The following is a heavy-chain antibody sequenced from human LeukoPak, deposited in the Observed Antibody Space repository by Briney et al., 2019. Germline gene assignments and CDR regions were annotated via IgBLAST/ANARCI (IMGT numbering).Heavy chain of an antibody. CDR3: ARGRPRYCSSTSCYSPGGMDV. Sequence: ASVTVSCKASGYTFTSYAMHWVRQAPGQRLEWMGWINAGNGNTKYSQKFQGRVTITRDTSASTAYMELSSLRSDDTAVYYCARGRPRYCSSTSCYSPGGMDVWGQGTTVTVSS. J-gene: IGHJ6*02. D-gene: IGHD2-2*01. V-gene: IGHV1-3*01. CDR2: INAGNGNT. CDR1: GYTFTSYA.